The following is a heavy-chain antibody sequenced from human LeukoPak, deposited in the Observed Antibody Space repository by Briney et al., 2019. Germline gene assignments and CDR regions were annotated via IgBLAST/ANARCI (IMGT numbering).Heavy chain of an antibody. V-gene: IGHV4-59*01. Sequence: SETLSLTCTVSGGSISNYYWNWIRQTPGKGLEWIGYIYYSGSTNYNPYLKSRLTISVDTSRNQFSLKVTSVTAADTAVYYCGRDRGAMAFDYWGQGTLVTVSS. CDR2: IYYSGST. D-gene: IGHD3-10*01. J-gene: IGHJ4*02. CDR3: GRDRGAMAFDY. CDR1: GGSISNYY.